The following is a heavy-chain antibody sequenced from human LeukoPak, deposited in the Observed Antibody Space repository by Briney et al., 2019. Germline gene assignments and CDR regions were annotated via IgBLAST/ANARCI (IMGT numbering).Heavy chain of an antibody. CDR1: GYTFTGYY. V-gene: IGHV1-2*02. J-gene: IGHJ5*02. CDR3: ARLTRPITMVRGESNWFDP. CDR2: INPNSGGT. D-gene: IGHD3-10*01. Sequence: GASVKVSCKASGYTFTGYYMHWVRQAPGQGLEWMGWINPNSGGTNYAQKFQGRVTMTRDTSISTAHMELSRLRSDDTAVYYCARLTRPITMVRGESNWFDPWGQGTLVTVSS.